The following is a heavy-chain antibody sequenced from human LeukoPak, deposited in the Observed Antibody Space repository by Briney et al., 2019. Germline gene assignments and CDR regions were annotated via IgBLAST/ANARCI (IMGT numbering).Heavy chain of an antibody. CDR3: AREQEMATTVFDY. CDR2: ISGSGGST. J-gene: IGHJ4*02. D-gene: IGHD5-24*01. Sequence: PGGSLRLSCAASGFTFSSYEMNWVRQAPGKGLEWVSAISGSGGSTYYADSVKGRFTISRDNSKNTLYLQMNSLRAEDTAVYYCAREQEMATTVFDYWGQGTLVTVSS. CDR1: GFTFSSYE. V-gene: IGHV3-23*01.